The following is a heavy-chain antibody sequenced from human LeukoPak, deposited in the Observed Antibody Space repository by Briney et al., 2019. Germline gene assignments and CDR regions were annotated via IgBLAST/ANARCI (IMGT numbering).Heavy chain of an antibody. V-gene: IGHV3-23*01. CDR1: GFTFSSYA. CDR2: ISGGGGGT. J-gene: IGHJ4*02. Sequence: GGSLSLSCAASGFTFSSYAMCWVRQAPGKGLEWVSSISGGGGGTYYADSVKGRVTISRDNSKNTLYLQMNSLRAEDTAVDYCAKRDSSSWYSLDYWGQGTLVTVSS. D-gene: IGHD6-13*01. CDR3: AKRDSSSWYSLDY.